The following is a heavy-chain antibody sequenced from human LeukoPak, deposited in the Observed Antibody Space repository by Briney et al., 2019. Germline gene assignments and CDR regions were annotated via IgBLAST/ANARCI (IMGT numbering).Heavy chain of an antibody. CDR1: GGTFSSYT. CDR3: ARGNYDFWSGHRY. CDR2: IIPILGIA. V-gene: IGHV1-69*02. J-gene: IGHJ4*02. Sequence: GSSVKVSCKASGGTFSSYTISWVRQAPGQGLEWMGRIIPILGIANYAQKFQGRVTITADKSTSTAYMELSSLRSEDTAVYYCARGNYDFWSGHRYWGQGTLVTVSS. D-gene: IGHD3-3*01.